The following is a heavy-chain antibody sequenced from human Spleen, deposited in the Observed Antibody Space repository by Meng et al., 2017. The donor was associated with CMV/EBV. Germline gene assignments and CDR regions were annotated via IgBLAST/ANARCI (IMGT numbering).Heavy chain of an antibody. CDR1: GYSISSGYY. J-gene: IGHJ4*02. V-gene: IGHV4-38-2*02. CDR3: ARAGGYSIGSWYKY. CDR2: IYHSGST. Sequence: SETLSLTCTVAGYSISSGYYWGWIRQPPGKGLEWIGTIYHSGSTYYNPSLRSRVTISVDTSKNQFSLKLSSVTAADTAVYYCARAGGYSIGSWYKYWGQGTLVTVSS. D-gene: IGHD6-13*01.